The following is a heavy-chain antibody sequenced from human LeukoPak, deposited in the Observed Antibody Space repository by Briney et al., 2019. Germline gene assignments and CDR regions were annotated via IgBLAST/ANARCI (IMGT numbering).Heavy chain of an antibody. CDR3: AKAYCGGDCYIDPYYHYYMDV. CDR1: GFTFSSYA. D-gene: IGHD2-21*02. CDR2: ISGSGGST. Sequence: GGSLRLSCAASGFTFSSYAMSWVRQAPGKGLEWVSAISGSGGSTYYADSVKGRFTISRDNSKNTLYLQMNSLRAEDTAVYYCAKAYCGGDCYIDPYYHYYMDVWGKGTTVTVSS. V-gene: IGHV3-23*01. J-gene: IGHJ6*03.